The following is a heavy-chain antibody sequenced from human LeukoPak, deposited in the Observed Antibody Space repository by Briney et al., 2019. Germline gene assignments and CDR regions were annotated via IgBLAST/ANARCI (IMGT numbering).Heavy chain of an antibody. V-gene: IGHV3-23*01. D-gene: IGHD1-26*01. CDR3: AKSGSYSPTHFDN. CDR1: GFTFSNYA. CDR2: ISGSGSST. Sequence: GSLRLSCAASGFTFSNYAMSWVRQAPGKGLEWVSAISGSGSSTYYADSVKGRFTISRDSSKNTLYLQMNSLRAEDTAVYYCAKSGSYSPTHFDNWGQGTLVTVSS. J-gene: IGHJ4*02.